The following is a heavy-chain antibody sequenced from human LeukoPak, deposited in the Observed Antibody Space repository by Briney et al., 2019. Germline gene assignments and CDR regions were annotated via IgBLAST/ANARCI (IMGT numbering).Heavy chain of an antibody. V-gene: IGHV3-30*12. CDR3: AKVPDYDILTGPFDY. CDR1: GFTFGSYG. CDR2: ISYDGSNK. Sequence: GGSLRLSCAASGFTFGSYGMHWVRQAPGKGLEWVAVISYDGSNKYYADSVKGRFTISRDNSKNTLYLQMNSLRVEDTAVYYCAKVPDYDILTGPFDYWGQGTLVTVSS. D-gene: IGHD3-9*01. J-gene: IGHJ4*02.